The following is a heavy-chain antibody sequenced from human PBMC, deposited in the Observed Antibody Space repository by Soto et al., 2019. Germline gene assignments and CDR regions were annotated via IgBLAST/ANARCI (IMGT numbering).Heavy chain of an antibody. Sequence: GGSLRLSCAASGFTFSSYWMHWVRQAPGKGLVWVSRINSDGSSTSYADSVKGRFTISRDNAKNTLYLQMNSLRAEDTAVYYCARLRFLEWSPFYYFDYWGQGTLVTVSS. CDR1: GFTFSSYW. D-gene: IGHD3-3*01. CDR2: INSDGSST. J-gene: IGHJ4*02. CDR3: ARLRFLEWSPFYYFDY. V-gene: IGHV3-74*01.